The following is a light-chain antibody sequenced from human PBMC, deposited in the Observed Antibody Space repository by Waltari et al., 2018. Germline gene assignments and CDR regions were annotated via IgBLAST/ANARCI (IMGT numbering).Light chain of an antibody. CDR1: QTISYW. CDR3: QQYYTYPYT. J-gene: IGKJ2*01. V-gene: IGKV1-5*01. CDR2: DAS. Sequence: DIQMTQSPSTLSASVGDRVTITCRASQTISYWLAWYQPKPGRAPKLLIPDASSLDSGVPSRFSGSGSGTEFTLTITSLQPDDFAAYYCQQYYTYPYTFGQGTKLAIK.